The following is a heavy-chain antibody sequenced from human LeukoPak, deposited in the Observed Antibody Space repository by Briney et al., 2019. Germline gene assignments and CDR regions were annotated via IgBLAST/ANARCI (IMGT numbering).Heavy chain of an antibody. J-gene: IGHJ3*02. Sequence: PSETLSLTCTVSGGSISSSSYYWGWIRQPPGKGLEWIGSIYYSGSTHYNPSLKSRVTISVDTSKNQFSLKLSSVIAADTAVYYCARDLRQLVSDAFDIWGQGTMVTVSS. V-gene: IGHV4-39*07. CDR2: IYYSGST. CDR3: ARDLRQLVSDAFDI. CDR1: GGSISSSSYY. D-gene: IGHD6-6*01.